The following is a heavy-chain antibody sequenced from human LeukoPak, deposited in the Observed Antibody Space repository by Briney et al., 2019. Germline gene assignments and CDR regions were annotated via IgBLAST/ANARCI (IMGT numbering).Heavy chain of an antibody. D-gene: IGHD3-3*01. CDR1: GVSISGQY. J-gene: IGHJ5*02. CDR2: VSYSGNT. CDR3: ARLRFLEWLFPWFDP. V-gene: IGHV4-59*08. Sequence: SETLSLTCTVSGVSISGQYWSWIRQPPGRGLEWIGYVSYSGNTKYNPSLKSRVTISVDTSKNQFSLKLNSMTAADTSVYYCARLRFLEWLFPWFDPWGQGTLVTVSS.